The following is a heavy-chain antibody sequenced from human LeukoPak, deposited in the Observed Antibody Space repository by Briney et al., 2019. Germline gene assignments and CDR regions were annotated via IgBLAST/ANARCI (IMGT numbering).Heavy chain of an antibody. V-gene: IGHV1-8*01. Sequence: GASVKVSCKASGYTFTSYDIGWVRPAAGQGLEWMGWMNPNSGNTGYAQKFQGSVTMTRNTSISTAYMELSSLRSEDTAMYYCARNKDGFGIWGQGTMVTVSS. CDR2: MNPNSGNT. CDR1: GYTFTSYD. J-gene: IGHJ3*02. CDR3: ARNKDGFGI. D-gene: IGHD2/OR15-2a*01.